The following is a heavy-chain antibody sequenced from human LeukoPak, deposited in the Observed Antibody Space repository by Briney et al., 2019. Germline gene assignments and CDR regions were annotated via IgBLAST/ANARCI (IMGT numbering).Heavy chain of an antibody. CDR3: ARAGASQWLENWNWFDP. CDR1: GFTFSSYA. D-gene: IGHD6-19*01. J-gene: IGHJ5*02. CDR2: ISSNGGST. V-gene: IGHV3-64*01. Sequence: PGGSLRLSCAASGFTFSSYAMHWVRQAPGKGLEYVSAISSNGGSTYYANSVKGRFAISRDNSKDTLYLQMGSLRAEDMAVYYCARAGASQWLENWNWFDPWGQGTLVTVSS.